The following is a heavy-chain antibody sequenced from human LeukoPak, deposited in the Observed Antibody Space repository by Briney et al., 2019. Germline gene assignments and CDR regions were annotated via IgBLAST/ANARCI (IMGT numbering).Heavy chain of an antibody. Sequence: PGGSLRLSCAASGFTFSSYWIGWVRQMPGKGLEWMGIIYPGDSDTRYSPSFQGQVTISADKSINTAYLQWSSPQASDSAIYYCARLRGGTGQYVYNWFDPWGQGTLSPSPQ. D-gene: IGHD1-1*01. J-gene: IGHJ5*02. V-gene: IGHV5-51*01. CDR1: GFTFSSYW. CDR2: IYPGDSDT. CDR3: ARLRGGTGQYVYNWFDP.